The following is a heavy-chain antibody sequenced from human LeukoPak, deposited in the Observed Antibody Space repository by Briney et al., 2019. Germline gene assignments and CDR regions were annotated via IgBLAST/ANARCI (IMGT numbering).Heavy chain of an antibody. CDR2: ISAYNGNT. J-gene: IGHJ3*02. Sequence: ASVKVSWKASNYTFTSHGISWVRQAPGQGLEWMGWISAYNGNTNYPQKFQGRVTMTTDTSRSTAYMELRSLRSDDTAVYYCARIKVGANTFDIWGQGTVVTVSS. D-gene: IGHD1-26*01. CDR1: NYTFTSHG. CDR3: ARIKVGANTFDI. V-gene: IGHV1-18*01.